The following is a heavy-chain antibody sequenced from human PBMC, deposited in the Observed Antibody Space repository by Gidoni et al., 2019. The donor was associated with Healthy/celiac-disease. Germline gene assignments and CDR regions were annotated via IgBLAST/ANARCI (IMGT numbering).Heavy chain of an antibody. D-gene: IGHD3-22*01. CDR3: AREDYYDSSGYYDAFDI. V-gene: IGHV3-48*02. J-gene: IGHJ3*02. Sequence: EVQLVESGGGLVQPGGSLRRSCAASGFTCSSYSMNWGRQAPGKGLEWVSYISSSSSTIYYADSVKGRFTISRDNAKNSLYLQMNSLRDEDTAVYYCAREDYYDSSGYYDAFDIWGQGTMVTVSS. CDR1: GFTCSSYS. CDR2: ISSSSSTI.